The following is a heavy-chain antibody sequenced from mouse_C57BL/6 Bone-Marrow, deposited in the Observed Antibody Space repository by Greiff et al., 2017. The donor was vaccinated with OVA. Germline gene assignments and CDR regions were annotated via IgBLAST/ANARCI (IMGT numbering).Heavy chain of an antibody. Sequence: EVQRVESGEGLVKPGGSLKLSCAASGFTFSSYAMSWVRQTPEKRLEWVAYISSGGDYLYYADTVKGRFTISRDNARNTLYLQMSSLKSEDTARYYCTRGDYYGSSYVGFDDWCQGSTLTVSS. D-gene: IGHD1-1*01. CDR1: GFTFSSYA. CDR3: TRGDYYGSSYVGFDD. CDR2: ISSGGDYL. V-gene: IGHV5-9-1*02. J-gene: IGHJ2*01.